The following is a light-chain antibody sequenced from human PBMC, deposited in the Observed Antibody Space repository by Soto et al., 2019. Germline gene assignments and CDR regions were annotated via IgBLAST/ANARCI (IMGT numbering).Light chain of an antibody. CDR2: DAS. CDR1: QSVSSY. J-gene: IGKJ4*01. CDR3: QQRSNWPPLT. V-gene: IGKV3-11*01. Sequence: EIVLTQSPATLSLSPGERATLSCRASQSVSSYLAWYQQKPGQPPRLLICDASNRATGIPARFSGSGSGTDCTLTISSLEREEFAVYFWQQRSNWPPLTFGGGTKVEIK.